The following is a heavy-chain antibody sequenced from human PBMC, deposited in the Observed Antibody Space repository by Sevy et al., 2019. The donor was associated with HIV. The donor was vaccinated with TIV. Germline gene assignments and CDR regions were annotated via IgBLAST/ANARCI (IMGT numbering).Heavy chain of an antibody. J-gene: IGHJ4*02. CDR3: ATTKDYYESSGSPFDY. Sequence: ASVKVSCKVSGYRLSQLSMHWVRQAPGKGLEWMGSFDPEDDETIYAQNFQGRVAMTEDTSTDTAYMELSTLGSEDTAVYYCATTKDYYESSGSPFDYWGQGTLVTVS. CDR2: FDPEDDET. D-gene: IGHD3-22*01. CDR1: GYRLSQLS. V-gene: IGHV1-24*01.